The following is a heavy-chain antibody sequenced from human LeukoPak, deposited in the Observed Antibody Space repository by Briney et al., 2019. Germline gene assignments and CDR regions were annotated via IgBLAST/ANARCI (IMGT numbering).Heavy chain of an antibody. CDR3: ARVGTTGKRFDP. V-gene: IGHV3-23*01. D-gene: IGHD4-17*01. J-gene: IGHJ5*02. CDR2: ISDSGGNT. Sequence: GGSLRLSCAASGFTFNNYAMSWVRQAPGKGLEWVSAISDSGGNTYYADSVKGRFTISRDNSKNTLYLQMNSLRAEDTAVYYCARVGTTGKRFDPWGQGTLVTVSS. CDR1: GFTFNNYA.